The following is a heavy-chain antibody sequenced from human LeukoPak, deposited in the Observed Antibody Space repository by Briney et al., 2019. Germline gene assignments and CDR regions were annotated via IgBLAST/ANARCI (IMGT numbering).Heavy chain of an antibody. D-gene: IGHD6-19*01. V-gene: IGHV4-34*01. CDR3: ARRGAVADGYYYYYMDV. J-gene: IGHJ6*03. CDR2: INHSGST. CDR1: GDSIYDYY. Sequence: SETLSLTCTVSGDSIYDYYWSWIRQPPGKGLEWIGEINHSGSTDYNPSLKSRVTISVDTSKNQFSLKLSSVTAADTAVYYCARRGAVADGYYYYYMDVWGKGTTVTVSS.